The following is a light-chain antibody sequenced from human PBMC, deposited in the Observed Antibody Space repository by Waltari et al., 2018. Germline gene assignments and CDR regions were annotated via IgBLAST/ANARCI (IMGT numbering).Light chain of an antibody. CDR2: GKT. CDR3: TSRDISGDVV. Sequence: SSELTQAPAVSVALGQPVRITCTGNSLRTYYGSWCRQKPGQAPVLVIYGKTNRPSGIPDRFSASSSGNTASLTITGAQAEDEAHYYCTSRDISGDVVFGGGTKLTVL. CDR1: SLRTYY. V-gene: IGLV3-19*01. J-gene: IGLJ2*01.